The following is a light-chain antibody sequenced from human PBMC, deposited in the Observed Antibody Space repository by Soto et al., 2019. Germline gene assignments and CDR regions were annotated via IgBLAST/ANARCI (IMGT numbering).Light chain of an antibody. CDR1: SSNIGNNY. Sequence: QSVLTQPPSVSAAPGQTVTISCSGSSSNIGNNYVSWYQQLPGTAPKLLIYDNNKRPSGIPDRFSGSKSGTSATLGITGLQTGDEADYYCGTWDSSLSYWVFGGGTKLTVL. J-gene: IGLJ3*02. CDR3: GTWDSSLSYWV. CDR2: DNN. V-gene: IGLV1-51*01.